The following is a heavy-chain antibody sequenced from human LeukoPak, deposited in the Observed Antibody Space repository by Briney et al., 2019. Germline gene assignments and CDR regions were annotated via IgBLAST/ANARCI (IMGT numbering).Heavy chain of an antibody. D-gene: IGHD2-15*01. CDR2: IYSGGST. CDR3: TTDGYCSGGNCYSFDY. V-gene: IGHV3-53*01. J-gene: IGHJ4*02. CDR1: GFTVSANY. Sequence: HPRGSLRLSCAASGFTVSANYMSWVRQAPGKGLEWVSVIYSGGSTYYADSVKGRFTISRDDSKNTQYLQMNSLKTEDTAVYYCTTDGYCSGGNCYSFDYWGPGILVTVSA.